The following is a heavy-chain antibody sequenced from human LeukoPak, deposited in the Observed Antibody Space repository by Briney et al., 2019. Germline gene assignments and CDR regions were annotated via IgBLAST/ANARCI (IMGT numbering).Heavy chain of an antibody. V-gene: IGHV4-34*01. J-gene: IGHJ4*02. CDR3: ARRGDSVLYDILTGYPKHAFDY. CDR2: INHSGST. CDR1: GGSFSGYY. Sequence: PSETPSLTCAVYGGSFSGYYWSWIRQPPGKGLEWIGEINHSGSTNYNPSLKSRVTISVDTSKNQFSLKLSSVTAADTAVYYCARRGDSVLYDILTGYPKHAFDYWGQGTLVTVSS. D-gene: IGHD3-9*01.